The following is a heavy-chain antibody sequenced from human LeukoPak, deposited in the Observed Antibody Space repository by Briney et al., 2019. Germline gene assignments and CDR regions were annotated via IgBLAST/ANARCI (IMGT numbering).Heavy chain of an antibody. CDR3: AKARDRRDGYNFYFYYYMDV. V-gene: IGHV3-7*01. CDR2: IKQDGSEK. Sequence: GGSLRLSCAASGFTFSSFAMSWVCQAPGKGLEWVANIKQDGSEKSYVDSVKGRFTISRDNAKNSLYLEMNTLRAEDTAVYYCAKARDRRDGYNFYFYYYMDVWGKGTTVTVSS. CDR1: GFTFSSFA. D-gene: IGHD5-24*01. J-gene: IGHJ6*03.